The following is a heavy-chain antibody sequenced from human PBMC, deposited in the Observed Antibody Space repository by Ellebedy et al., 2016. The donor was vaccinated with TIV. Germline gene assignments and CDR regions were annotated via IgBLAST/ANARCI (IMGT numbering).Heavy chain of an antibody. CDR1: GFTFSSYS. D-gene: IGHD2-21*02. V-gene: IGHV3-21*01. CDR3: ARGVSYCGGDCYSGWFDP. Sequence: GGSLRLSXAASGFTFSSYSMNWVRQAPGKGLKWVSSISSSSSYIYYADSVKGRFTISRDNAKNSLYLQMNSLRAEDTAVYYCARGVSYCGGDCYSGWFDPWGQGTLVTVSS. CDR2: ISSSSSYI. J-gene: IGHJ5*02.